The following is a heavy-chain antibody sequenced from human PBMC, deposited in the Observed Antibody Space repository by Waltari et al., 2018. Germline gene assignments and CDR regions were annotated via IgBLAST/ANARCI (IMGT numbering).Heavy chain of an antibody. V-gene: IGHV3-11*06. CDR2: ISSGLGGIS. CDR1: GFTFSEYY. D-gene: IGHD5-12*01. J-gene: IGHJ4*01. CDR3: ATSAWLDY. Sequence: QVQLVESGGGLVKPGGSLRLSCVTSGFTFSEYYMNWIRQAPGKGLEWISSISSGLGGISRYADSVKGRFTISRDNAKNSLYLQMNSLSAEDTAVYYCATSAWLDYWGHGTLVTVSS.